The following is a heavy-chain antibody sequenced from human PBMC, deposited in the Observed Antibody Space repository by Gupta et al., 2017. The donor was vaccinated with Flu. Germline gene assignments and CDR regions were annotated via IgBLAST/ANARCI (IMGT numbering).Heavy chain of an antibody. CDR3: ARRGNYLGDVFDL. CDR1: GFPFSRFA. Sequence: VQLVESGGGLVKPGGSLRLSCAASGFPFSRFAMNWVRQAPGKGLEWISSISGSTTHKYYAGSLKGRFTISRDNADNSLYLQLSSLRAEDTAIYYCARRGNYLGDVFDLWGRGTMVTVSS. J-gene: IGHJ3*01. CDR2: ISGSTTHK. V-gene: IGHV3-21*01. D-gene: IGHD2/OR15-2a*01.